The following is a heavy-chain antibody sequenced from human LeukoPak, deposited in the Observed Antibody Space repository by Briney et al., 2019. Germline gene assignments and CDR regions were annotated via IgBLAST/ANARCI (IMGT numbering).Heavy chain of an antibody. CDR1: GGTFSSYA. J-gene: IGHJ6*02. V-gene: IGHV1-69*04. Sequence: ASVKVSCKASGGTFSSYAIGWVRQAPGQGLEWMGRIIPILGIANYAQKFQGRVTITADKSTSTAYMELSSLRSEDTAVYYCARDSYYYGSGSYGRYYYGMDVWGQGTTVTVSS. CDR3: ARDSYYYGSGSYGRYYYGMDV. CDR2: IIPILGIA. D-gene: IGHD3-10*01.